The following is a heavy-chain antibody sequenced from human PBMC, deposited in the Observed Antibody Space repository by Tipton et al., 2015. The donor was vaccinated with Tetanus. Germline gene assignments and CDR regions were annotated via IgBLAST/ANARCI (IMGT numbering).Heavy chain of an antibody. D-gene: IGHD6-19*01. Sequence: TLSLTCTVSGDSISTYCWNWVRQPAGKGPEWIGRIYTSGSTSGSTHYNPSLKSRATLSLDTSKSQFSLKLSSLTAADTAVYYCTRVTISSDWSDIWGQGTLVTVSS. J-gene: IGHJ3*02. V-gene: IGHV4-4*07. CDR1: GDSISTYC. CDR2: IYTSGSTSGST. CDR3: TRVTISSDWSDI.